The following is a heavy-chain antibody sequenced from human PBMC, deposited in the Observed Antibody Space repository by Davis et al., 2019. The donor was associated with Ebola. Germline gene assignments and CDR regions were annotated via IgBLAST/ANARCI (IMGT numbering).Heavy chain of an antibody. CDR2: IYYSGST. V-gene: IGHV4-59*01. CDR1: GGSISSYY. CDR3: AVVIGPIDY. D-gene: IGHD2-21*01. J-gene: IGHJ4*02. Sequence: SETLSLTCTVSGGSISSYYWSWIRQPPGKGLEWIGYIYYSGSTNYNPSLKSRVTISVDTSKNQFSLKLSSVTAADTAVYYCAVVIGPIDYWGQGTLVTVSS.